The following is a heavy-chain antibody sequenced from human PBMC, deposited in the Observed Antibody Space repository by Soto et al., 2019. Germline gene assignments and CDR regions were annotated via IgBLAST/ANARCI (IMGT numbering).Heavy chain of an antibody. D-gene: IGHD4-4*01. CDR2: MNPNSGNT. Sequence: DSVKVSCKASGYTFTSYDINWVRQATGQGLEWMGWMNPNSGNTGYAQKFQGRVTMTRNTSISTAYMELSSLRSEDTAVYYCARRLITVTTYSEYYYYYYMDVWCKGTTVTVSS. CDR1: GYTFTSYD. V-gene: IGHV1-8*01. J-gene: IGHJ6*03. CDR3: ARRLITVTTYSEYYYYYYMDV.